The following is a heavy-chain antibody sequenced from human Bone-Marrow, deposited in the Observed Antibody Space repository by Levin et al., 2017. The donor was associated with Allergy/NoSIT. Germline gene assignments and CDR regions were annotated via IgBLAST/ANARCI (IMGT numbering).Heavy chain of an antibody. V-gene: IGHV5-51*04. CDR2: IQPRDSDT. J-gene: IGHJ3*02. CDR3: AGPYTGRQHDGDRLDI. CDR1: GYSFTYYW. Sequence: KVSCKGSGYSFTYYWIGWVRQVSGKGLEWMGIIQPRDSDTRYSPSFQGQVTISVDNPISTAYLQWSSVQASDPAIYYCAGPYTGRQHDGDRLDIWGQGTMVTV. D-gene: IGHD1-14*01.